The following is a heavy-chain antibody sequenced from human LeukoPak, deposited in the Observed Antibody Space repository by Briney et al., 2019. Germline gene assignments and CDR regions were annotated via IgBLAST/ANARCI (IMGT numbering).Heavy chain of an antibody. J-gene: IGHJ3*02. CDR3: ARSGRYAFDI. Sequence: SETLSLTCTVSGGSLSSGSYYWGWIRQPPGKGLEWIGYIYYSGSTNYNPSLKSRVTISVDTSKNQFSLKLSSVTAADTAVYYWARSGRYAFDIWGQATMVTVSS. V-gene: IGHV4-61*01. CDR1: GGSLSSGSYY. D-gene: IGHD2-15*01. CDR2: IYYSGST.